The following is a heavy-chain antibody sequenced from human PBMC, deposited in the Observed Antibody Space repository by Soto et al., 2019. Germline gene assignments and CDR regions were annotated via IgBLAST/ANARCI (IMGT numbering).Heavy chain of an antibody. CDR2: IYSGGST. CDR1: GFTVSSNY. Sequence: EVQLVETGGGLIQPGGSLRLSCAASGFTVSSNYMTWVRQAPGKGLEWVSIIYSGGSTYYTDSVKGRFTISRDTSKNTLHLQMNSLRAEDTAVYYCAREGGGVYCSGGSCYGRYFDYWGQGTLVTVPA. CDR3: AREGGGVYCSGGSCYGRYFDY. J-gene: IGHJ4*02. V-gene: IGHV3-53*02. D-gene: IGHD2-15*01.